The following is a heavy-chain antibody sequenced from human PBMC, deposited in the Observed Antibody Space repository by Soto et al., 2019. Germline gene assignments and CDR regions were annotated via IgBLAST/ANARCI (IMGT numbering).Heavy chain of an antibody. CDR2: IIPIFGTA. J-gene: IGHJ4*02. CDR1: GGTFSSYA. CDR3: ARDPGYSGYGRFDY. D-gene: IGHD5-12*01. V-gene: IGHV1-69*13. Sequence: AASVKVSCKASGGTFSSYAISWVRQAPGQGLEWMGGIIPIFGTANYAQKFQGRVTITADESTSTAYMELSSLRSEDTAVYYCARDPGYSGYGRFDYWGQGTLVTVSS.